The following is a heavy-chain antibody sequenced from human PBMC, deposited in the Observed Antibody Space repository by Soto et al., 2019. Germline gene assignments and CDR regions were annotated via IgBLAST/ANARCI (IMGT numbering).Heavy chain of an antibody. CDR3: ARANYGVVVVSY. V-gene: IGHV4-34*01. CDR1: GGSFSGYY. Sequence: QVQLQQWGAGLLKPSETLSLTCAVYGGSFSGYYWSWIRQPPGKGLEWIGEINHSGSTNHNPSLKSRVTISVDTSKNQFSLKLSSVTAADTAVYYCARANYGVVVVSYWGQGTLVTVSS. D-gene: IGHD2-15*01. CDR2: INHSGST. J-gene: IGHJ4*02.